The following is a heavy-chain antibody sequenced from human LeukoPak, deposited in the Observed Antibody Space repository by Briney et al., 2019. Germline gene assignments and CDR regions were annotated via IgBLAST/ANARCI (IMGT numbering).Heavy chain of an antibody. Sequence: GASVKVSCKASGYTFTGYYMHWVRQAPGQGLEWMGWINPNSGGTNYAQKFQGRVTMTRDTSISTAYMELSRLRSDDTAVYYCARGPVRQWELLKGETGDYWGQGTLVTVSS. CDR3: ARGPVRQWELLKGETGDY. V-gene: IGHV1-2*02. J-gene: IGHJ4*02. D-gene: IGHD1-26*01. CDR2: INPNSGGT. CDR1: GYTFTGYY.